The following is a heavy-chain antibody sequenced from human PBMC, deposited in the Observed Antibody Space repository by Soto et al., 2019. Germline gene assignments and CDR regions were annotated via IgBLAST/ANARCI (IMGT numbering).Heavy chain of an antibody. CDR3: AKERQPLLVIES. J-gene: IGHJ4*02. V-gene: IGHV3-23*01. Sequence: EVQLLESGGGLVQPGGSLRLSCAASGFTFRTSAMGWVRQAPGKGLEWVSAIKGDGSQTYYADSVKGRFTISRDNSKDMLFLQVNSLGTEDTAVYYCAKERQPLLVIESWGQGTLVTVSS. D-gene: IGHD6-13*01. CDR1: GFTFRTSA. CDR2: IKGDGSQT.